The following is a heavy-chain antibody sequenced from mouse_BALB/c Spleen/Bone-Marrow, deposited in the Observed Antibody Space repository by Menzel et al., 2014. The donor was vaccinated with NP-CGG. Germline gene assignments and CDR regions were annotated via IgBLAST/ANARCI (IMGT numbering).Heavy chain of an antibody. Sequence: VKLMESGPGLVAPSQSLSITCTVSGFSLTSYGVHWVRQPPGKGLEWLGVIWAGGSTNYNSALMSRLSISKDNSKSQVFLKMNSLQTDDTAMDYCARPTPRYFAMDYWGQGTSVTVSS. D-gene: IGHD6-1*01. J-gene: IGHJ4*01. CDR1: GFSLTSYG. V-gene: IGHV2-9*02. CDR2: IWAGGST. CDR3: ARPTPRYFAMDY.